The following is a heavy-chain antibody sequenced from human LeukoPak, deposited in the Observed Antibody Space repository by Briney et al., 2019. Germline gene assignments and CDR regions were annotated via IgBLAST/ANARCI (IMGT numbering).Heavy chain of an antibody. Sequence: SETLSLTCAVYGGSFSGHYWSWIRQSPGKGLEWIGESYHSGSTNHNPSLKSRVTTSLDTSKNQFSLKLSSVTAADTAVYYCARGRRIVVVLGTTRTHRDYYMDVWGKGTTVTVSS. V-gene: IGHV4-34*01. CDR1: GGSFSGHY. J-gene: IGHJ6*03. CDR2: SYHSGST. CDR3: ARGRRIVVVLGTTRTHRDYYMDV. D-gene: IGHD2-15*01.